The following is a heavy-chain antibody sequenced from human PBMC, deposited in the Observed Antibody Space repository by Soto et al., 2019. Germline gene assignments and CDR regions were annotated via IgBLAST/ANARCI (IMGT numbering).Heavy chain of an antibody. J-gene: IGHJ4*02. CDR3: ARGSYYYDSSGCVIDY. V-gene: IGHV4-31*03. CDR1: GGSISGGGYY. CDR2: IYYSGST. Sequence: SETLSLTCTVSGGSISGGGYYWSWIRQHPGKGLEWIGYIYYSGSTYYNPSLKSRVTISVDTSKNQFSLKLSSVTAADTAVYYCARGSYYYDSSGCVIDYWGQGTLVTVSS. D-gene: IGHD3-22*01.